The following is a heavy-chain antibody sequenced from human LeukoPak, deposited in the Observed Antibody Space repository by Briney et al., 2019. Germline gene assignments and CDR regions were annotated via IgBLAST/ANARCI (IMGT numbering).Heavy chain of an antibody. CDR2: INHSGST. J-gene: IGHJ3*02. CDR3: ARQAMIVARAFDI. Sequence: PSETLSLTCAVYGGSFSGYYWSWIRQPPGKGLEWIGEINHSGSTNYNPSLKSRVTISVDTSKNQFSLKLSSVTAADTAVYYRARQAMIVARAFDIWGQGTMVTVSS. V-gene: IGHV4-34*01. D-gene: IGHD3-22*01. CDR1: GGSFSGYY.